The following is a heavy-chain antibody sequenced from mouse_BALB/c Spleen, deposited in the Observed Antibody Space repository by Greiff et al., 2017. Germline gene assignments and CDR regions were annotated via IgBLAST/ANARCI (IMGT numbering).Heavy chain of an antibody. J-gene: IGHJ4*01. V-gene: IGHV5-4*02. CDR2: ISDGGSYT. Sequence: EVKVVESGGGLVKPGGSLKLSCAASGFTFSDYYMYWVRQTPEKRLEWVATISDGGSYTYYPDSVKGRFTISRDNAKNNLYLQMSSLKSEDTAMYYCARDLDDYDSYYAMDDGGQGTSVTVST. D-gene: IGHD2-4*01. CDR1: GFTFSDYY. CDR3: ARDLDDYDSYYAMDD.